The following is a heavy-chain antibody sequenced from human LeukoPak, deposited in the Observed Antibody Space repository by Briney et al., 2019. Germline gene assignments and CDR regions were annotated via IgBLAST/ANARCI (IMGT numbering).Heavy chain of an antibody. J-gene: IGHJ4*02. V-gene: IGHV1-24*01. D-gene: IGHD3-9*01. CDR1: GYTLTELS. CDR3: ATLRDIAWYYFDY. CDR2: FDPEDGET. Sequence: GASVKVSVKVSGYTLTELSMHWVRQAPGKGLEWMGGFDPEDGETIYAQRFQGRVTMTEDTSTDTAYMELSSLRSEDSAVFYCATLRDIAWYYFDYWGQGTLVTVSS.